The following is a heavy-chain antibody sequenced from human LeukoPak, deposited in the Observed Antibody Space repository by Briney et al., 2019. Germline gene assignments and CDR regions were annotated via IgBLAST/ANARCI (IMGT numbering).Heavy chain of an antibody. V-gene: IGHV1-46*01. J-gene: IGHJ6*03. CDR3: ARDVPTGYYYYMDV. Sequence: ASVNVSCKPSVYTFTSYYIHWVRQAPGQGLGWMGVINPSGGSTSYAQKFQGRVTMTRDTSTSTIYMELSSLRSEDTAVYYCARDVPTGYYYYMDVWGKGTTVTVSS. CDR1: VYTFTSYY. D-gene: IGHD4-17*01. CDR2: INPSGGST.